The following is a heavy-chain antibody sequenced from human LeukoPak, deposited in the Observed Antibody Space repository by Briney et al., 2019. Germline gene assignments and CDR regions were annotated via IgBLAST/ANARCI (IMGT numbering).Heavy chain of an antibody. Sequence: GASVKVSCKASGYTFTGYYMHWVRQAPGQGLEWMGRINPNSGGTNYAQKFQGRVTMTRDTSISTAYMELSRLRSDDTAVYYCARVSGGYCSSTSCSGDDYWGQGTLVTVPS. CDR3: ARVSGGYCSSTSCSGDDY. CDR1: GYTFTGYY. D-gene: IGHD2-2*01. V-gene: IGHV1-2*06. CDR2: INPNSGGT. J-gene: IGHJ4*02.